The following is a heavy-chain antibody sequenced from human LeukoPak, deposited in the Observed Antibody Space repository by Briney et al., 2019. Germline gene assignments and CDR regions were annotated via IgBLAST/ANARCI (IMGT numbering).Heavy chain of an antibody. Sequence: PSETLSLTCAVYGGSFSGYYWSWIRQPPGKGLEWIGEINHSGSTNYNPSLKSRLTISVDTSKNQFSLKLSSVTAADTAVYYCARQNSEYDILTGYLYGRWFDPWGQGTLVTVSS. CDR1: GGSFSGYY. D-gene: IGHD3-9*01. CDR3: ARQNSEYDILTGYLYGRWFDP. J-gene: IGHJ5*02. V-gene: IGHV4-34*01. CDR2: INHSGST.